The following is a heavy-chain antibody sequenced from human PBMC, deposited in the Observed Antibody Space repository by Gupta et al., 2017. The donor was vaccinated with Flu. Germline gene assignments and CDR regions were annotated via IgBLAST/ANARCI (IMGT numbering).Heavy chain of an antibody. D-gene: IGHD2-2*01. Sequence: ASGNTFTGHYMHWVRQAPGQGLEWMGRINPHSGGTTYAQKFQGRVTMTRDTSITKAYMELSRLRSDDTAVDDCARTKAAIREDSWDWGQGTLVTVSS. CDR2: INPHSGGT. J-gene: IGHJ4*02. CDR3: ARTKAAIREDSWD. V-gene: IGHV1-2*06. CDR1: GNTFTGHY.